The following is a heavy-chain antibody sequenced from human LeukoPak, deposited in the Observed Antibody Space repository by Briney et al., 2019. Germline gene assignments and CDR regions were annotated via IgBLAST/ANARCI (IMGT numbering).Heavy chain of an antibody. V-gene: IGHV5-51*01. J-gene: IGHJ4*02. D-gene: IGHD5-12*01. CDR2: IHPGDSDT. CDR3: ARSIGVATICPDY. CDR1: GYSFTSYW. Sequence: GESLKISCNGSGYSFTSYWIGWVRQMPGKGLEWMGIIHPGDSDTRYSPSFQGQVTISADKSISTAYLQWSSLKASDTAMYYCARSIGVATICPDYWGQGTLVTVSS.